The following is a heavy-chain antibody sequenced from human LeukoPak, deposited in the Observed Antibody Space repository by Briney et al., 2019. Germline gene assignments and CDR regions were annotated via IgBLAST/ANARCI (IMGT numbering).Heavy chain of an antibody. CDR3: AGVLMVYAMVGY. CDR2: IYYSGCT. CDR1: GVSVSSGSYY. Sequence: SETLSLTCTVSGVSVSSGSYYWSWNRQPAGKGLEWIGYIYYSGCTNYNPSLKSRVTISVDTSKNQFSLKLSSVTAADTAVYYCAGVLMVYAMVGYWGQGTLVTVSS. D-gene: IGHD2-8*01. J-gene: IGHJ4*02. V-gene: IGHV4-61*01.